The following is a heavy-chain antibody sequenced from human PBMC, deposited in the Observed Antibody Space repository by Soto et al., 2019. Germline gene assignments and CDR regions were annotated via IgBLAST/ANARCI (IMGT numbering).Heavy chain of an antibody. CDR2: IYNEST. CDR3: VREPRYCSGGSCSIMGAAFDI. J-gene: IGHJ3*02. D-gene: IGHD2-15*01. CDR1: GFTVTEIY. Sequence: EVQLVESGGGLVQPGGSLRLSCVASGFTVTEIYMNWVRQAPGKGLEWVSVIYNESTDYADSVRGRFSISTDSSKNALYLQMNSLRAEDSAVYYCVREPRYCSGGSCSIMGAAFDIWGQGTMVTVSS. V-gene: IGHV3-66*01.